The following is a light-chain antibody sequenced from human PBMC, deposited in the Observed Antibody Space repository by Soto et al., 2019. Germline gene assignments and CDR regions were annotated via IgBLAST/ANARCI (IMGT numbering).Light chain of an antibody. J-gene: IGKJ2*01. V-gene: IGKV3-15*01. CDR2: GAS. CDR1: QSVATN. Sequence: EITVTQSPGTLSVSPGERVTLSCRASQSVATNIAWYQQKPGQSPRLLIYGASSRASSTPHRFSGRGSGTEFTLTISSLQSVDSAVYYCQQYNNWGRTFGQGTKLEIK. CDR3: QQYNNWGRT.